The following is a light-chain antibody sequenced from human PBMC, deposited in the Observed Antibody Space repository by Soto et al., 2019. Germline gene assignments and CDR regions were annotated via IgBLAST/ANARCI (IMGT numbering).Light chain of an antibody. CDR1: QSVSSSY. V-gene: IGKV3-20*01. Sequence: EIVLTQSPGTLSLSPGERATLSCRASQSVSSSYLAWYQQKPGQAPRLLIYGASSRATGVPDRFSGGGSGTDFTLTIRRLEPEDFAVYYCQQYGSSPPYTFGQGTKLEI. CDR2: GAS. J-gene: IGKJ2*01. CDR3: QQYGSSPPYT.